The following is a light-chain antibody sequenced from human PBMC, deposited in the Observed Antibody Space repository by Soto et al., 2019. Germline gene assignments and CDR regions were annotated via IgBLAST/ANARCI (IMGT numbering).Light chain of an antibody. CDR2: DDS. CDR1: NIESKS. CDR3: QGSGSDSGLGEVV. J-gene: IGLJ3*02. Sequence: SYVLTQPPSVSVAPGQTATISCGGTNIESKSVHWYQQKPDQAPVLVVFDDSDRPTGIPERFSGSNSGNTAALTISRVEAGDEADYFCQGSGSDSGLGEVVFGGGTKLTVL. V-gene: IGLV3-21*02.